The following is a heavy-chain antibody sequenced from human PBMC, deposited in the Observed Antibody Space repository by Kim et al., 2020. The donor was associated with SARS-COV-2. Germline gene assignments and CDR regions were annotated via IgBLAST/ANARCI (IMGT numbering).Heavy chain of an antibody. CDR1: GFTFSSYA. J-gene: IGHJ4*02. Sequence: GGSLRLSCAASGFTFSSYAMSWVRQAPGKGLEWVSVIYSGGSSTYYADSVKGRFTISRDNSKNTLYLQMNSLRAEDTAVYYCASDSGSSFDYWGQGNLVT. CDR2: IYSGGSST. D-gene: IGHD5-12*01. CDR3: ASDSGSSFDY. V-gene: IGHV3-23*03.